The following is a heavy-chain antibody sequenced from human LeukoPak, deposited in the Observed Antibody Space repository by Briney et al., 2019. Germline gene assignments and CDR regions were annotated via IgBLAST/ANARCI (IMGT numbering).Heavy chain of an antibody. J-gene: IGHJ6*03. Sequence: ASVKVSCKASGYTFIDYYMHWVRQAPGQGLEWMGGIIPIFGTANYAQKFQGRVTITADESTGTAYMELSSLRSEDTAVYYCARGRLQSEIGLYYYYMDVWGKGTTVTISS. CDR3: ARGRLQSEIGLYYYYMDV. CDR1: GYTFIDYY. V-gene: IGHV1-69*13. D-gene: IGHD5-24*01. CDR2: IIPIFGTA.